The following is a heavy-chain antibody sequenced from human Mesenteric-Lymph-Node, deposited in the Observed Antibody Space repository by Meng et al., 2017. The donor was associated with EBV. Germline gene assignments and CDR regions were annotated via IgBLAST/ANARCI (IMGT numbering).Heavy chain of an antibody. V-gene: IGHV4-39*01. J-gene: IGHJ4*02. CDR1: GGSISSSSAY. D-gene: IGHD6-19*01. CDR2: VYYRGST. CDR3: ARNVGSGSSTEFDF. Sequence: RQPTESGPGLAKPWETLPPPCTVSGGSISSSSAYWGWVRQPPGKGLEWLGYVYYRGSTYYNPSLKSRVTISLDTSKNQFSLRLTSVTAADTAVYYCARNVGSGSSTEFDFWGQGTLVTVSS.